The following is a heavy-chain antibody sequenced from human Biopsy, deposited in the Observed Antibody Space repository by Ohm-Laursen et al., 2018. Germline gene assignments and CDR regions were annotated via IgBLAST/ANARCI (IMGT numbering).Heavy chain of an antibody. V-gene: IGHV3-49*03. Sequence: SLRLSCTASGFSFENYVMRWFRQGPGKGLEWVGLIRSSGYGGTADYAASVKGRFTISRDDSESFAYLQMTSLRTEDTAVYFCSREGLGTTADYWGQGILVTVSS. D-gene: IGHD1/OR15-1a*01. CDR1: GFSFENYV. CDR3: SREGLGTTADY. J-gene: IGHJ4*02. CDR2: IRSSGYGGTA.